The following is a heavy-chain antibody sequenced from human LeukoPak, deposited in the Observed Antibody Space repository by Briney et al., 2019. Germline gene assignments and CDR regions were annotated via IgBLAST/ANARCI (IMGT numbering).Heavy chain of an antibody. V-gene: IGHV7-4-1*02. CDR1: GYTFSSYG. D-gene: IGHD1-26*01. CDR2: INTDTGNP. CDR3: ARRDHSGSYQISPGDFDY. J-gene: IGHJ4*02. Sequence: ASVKVSCKASGYTFSSYGMNWVRQAPGQGLEWMGGINTDTGNPTYAQGFTGRFVFSLDTSVSTAYLQISSLKAEDTAVYYCARRDHSGSYQISPGDFDYWGQGTLVTVSS.